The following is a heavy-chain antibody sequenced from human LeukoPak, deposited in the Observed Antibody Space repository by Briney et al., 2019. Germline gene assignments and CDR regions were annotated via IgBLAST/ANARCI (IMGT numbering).Heavy chain of an antibody. CDR3: ARTVGYCSSTSCYRPLNYFDY. CDR1: GGSFSGYY. CDR2: SNHSGST. J-gene: IGHJ4*02. Sequence: PSETLSLTCAVYGGSFSGYYWSWIRQPPGKGLEWIGESNHSGSTNYNPSLKSRVTISVDMSKNQFSLKLSSVAAADTAVYYSARTVGYCSSTSCYRPLNYFDYWGQGTLVTVSS. V-gene: IGHV4-34*01. D-gene: IGHD2-2*02.